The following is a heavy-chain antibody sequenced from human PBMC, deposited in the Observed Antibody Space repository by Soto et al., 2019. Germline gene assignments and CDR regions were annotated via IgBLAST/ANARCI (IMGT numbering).Heavy chain of an antibody. V-gene: IGHV4-61*01. J-gene: IGHJ4*02. D-gene: IGHD2-15*01. CDR2: IFYSGST. CDR3: ARDAGGPGDY. CDR1: GVSLTSGTYY. Sequence: SETLSLTCSVSGVSLTSGTYYWSWIRQHPGKGLEWIGYIFYSGSTSYNPSLTSRVTLSADTSKNQFSLKLRSVTAADTAVYYCARDAGGPGDYWGQGVLVTVSS.